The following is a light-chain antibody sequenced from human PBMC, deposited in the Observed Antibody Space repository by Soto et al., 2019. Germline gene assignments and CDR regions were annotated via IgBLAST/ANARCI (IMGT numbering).Light chain of an antibody. V-gene: IGLV2-14*01. CDR2: EVT. CDR3: SSHASSSPWV. CDR1: SSDVGGYNY. J-gene: IGLJ2*01. Sequence: QSALTQPASVSGSPGQSITISCTGTSSDVGGYNYVSWYQQHPGKAPKLMIFEVTNRPSGISYRFSGSKSGNTAPLTISGLQAEDEADYYCSSHASSSPWVFGGGTKVTVL.